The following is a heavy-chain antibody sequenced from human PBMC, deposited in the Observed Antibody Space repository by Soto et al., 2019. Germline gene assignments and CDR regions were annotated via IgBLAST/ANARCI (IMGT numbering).Heavy chain of an antibody. J-gene: IGHJ6*02. D-gene: IGHD1-1*01. CDR1: GYTFPSYD. Sequence: QVQLVQSGAEVKKPGASVKVSCKASGYTFPSYDINWVRQATGQGLEWMGWMNPNSGNTGYAQKYQGRVTMTRNTSISTAYMELSSLRSEDTAVYYCARERTGTTSMDVWGQGTTVTVSS. CDR3: ARERTGTTSMDV. CDR2: MNPNSGNT. V-gene: IGHV1-8*01.